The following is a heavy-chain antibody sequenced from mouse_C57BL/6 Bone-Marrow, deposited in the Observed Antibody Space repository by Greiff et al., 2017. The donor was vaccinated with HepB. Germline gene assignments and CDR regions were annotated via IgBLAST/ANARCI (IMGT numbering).Heavy chain of an antibody. J-gene: IGHJ4*01. V-gene: IGHV1-55*01. Sequence: QVQLQQSGAELVKPGASVKMSCKASGYTFTSYWITWVKQRPGQGLEWIGDIYPGSGSTNYNEKFKSKATLTVDNSSSTAYLQLSSLTSEDSAVYYCARRLLLGAMDYWGQGTSVTVSS. CDR2: IYPGSGST. CDR3: ARRLLLGAMDY. CDR1: GYTFTSYW. D-gene: IGHD2-3*01.